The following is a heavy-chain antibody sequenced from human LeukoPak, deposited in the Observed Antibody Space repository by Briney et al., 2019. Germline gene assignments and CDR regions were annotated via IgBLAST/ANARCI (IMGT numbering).Heavy chain of an antibody. J-gene: IGHJ6*02. V-gene: IGHV3-30*18. Sequence: GRSLRLSCAASGFTFSSYGMHWVRQAPGKGLEWVAVISYDGSNKYYADSVKGRFTISRDNSKNTLYLQMNSLRAEDTAVYYCAKDEYYDILTGGGYYYYGMDVWGQGTTVTVSS. CDR2: ISYDGSNK. CDR1: GFTFSSYG. CDR3: AKDEYYDILTGGGYYYYGMDV. D-gene: IGHD3-9*01.